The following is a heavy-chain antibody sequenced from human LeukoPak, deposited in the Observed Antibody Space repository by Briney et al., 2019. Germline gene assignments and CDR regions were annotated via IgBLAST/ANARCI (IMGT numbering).Heavy chain of an antibody. CDR1: GFTFSSYG. D-gene: IGHD3-16*01. Sequence: GRSLRLSCEASGFTFSSYGMHWVRQAPGKGLEWVAVIWSDGSNKYYADSVKGRFTISRDNSKNTLYLKMNRLRAEDTAIYYCVKDVGTRMGAPYDSWGKGALVTVSS. CDR3: VKDVGTRMGAPYDS. CDR2: IWSDGSNK. J-gene: IGHJ4*02. V-gene: IGHV3-33*06.